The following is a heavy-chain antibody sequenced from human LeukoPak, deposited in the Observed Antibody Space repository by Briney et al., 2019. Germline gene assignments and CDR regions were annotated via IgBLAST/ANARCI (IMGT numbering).Heavy chain of an antibody. J-gene: IGHJ3*02. V-gene: IGHV1-18*01. CDR1: GYTFTSYG. D-gene: IGHD3-22*01. CDR2: ISAYNGNT. CDR3: ARLGLAYYDSSGYYVGRAFDI. Sequence: ASVKVSCKASGYTFTSYGISWVRQAPGQGLEWMGWISAYNGNTNYAQKLQGRVTMTTDTSTSTAYMELRSLRSDDTAVYYCARLGLAYYDSSGYYVGRAFDIWGQGTMVTVSS.